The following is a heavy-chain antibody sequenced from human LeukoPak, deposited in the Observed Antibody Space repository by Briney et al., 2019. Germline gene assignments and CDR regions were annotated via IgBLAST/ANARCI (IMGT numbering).Heavy chain of an antibody. CDR2: MNPNSGNT. V-gene: IGHV1-8*01. CDR3: ARGGDYYDSSGYYYTDY. CDR1: GYTFTSYD. Sequence: ASVKVSCKASGYTFTSYDINWVRQPTGQGLEWMGWMNPNSGNTGYAQKFQGRVTMTRNTSISTAYMELRSLRSDDTAVYYCARGGDYYDSSGYYYTDYWGQGTLVTVSS. D-gene: IGHD3-22*01. J-gene: IGHJ4*02.